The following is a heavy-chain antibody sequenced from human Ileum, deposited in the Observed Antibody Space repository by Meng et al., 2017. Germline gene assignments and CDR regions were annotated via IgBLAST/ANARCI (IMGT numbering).Heavy chain of an antibody. CDR1: GYTFTDYY. J-gene: IGHJ4*02. V-gene: IGHV1-2*06. CDR2: INPNSGGT. Sequence: QVQLVQSGAGGKKPGASVKVSCKASGYTFTDYYIHWVRQAPGQGLEWMGRINPNSGGTDYAQKFQGRVTMTRDTYINTVYMELTRLTADDTAVYYCARNYRDYWGQGTLVTVSS. CDR3: ARNYRDY. D-gene: IGHD3-16*02.